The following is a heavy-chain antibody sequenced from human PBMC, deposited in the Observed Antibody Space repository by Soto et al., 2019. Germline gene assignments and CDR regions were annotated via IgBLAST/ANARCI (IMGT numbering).Heavy chain of an antibody. D-gene: IGHD3-10*01. J-gene: IGHJ5*02. CDR2: IYYSGST. CDR1: VGSISSYY. CDR3: ARHLYGSGERFDP. V-gene: IGHV4-59*08. Sequence: PSETLSLTFTVSVGSISSYYWSWIRQPPGKGLEWIGYIYYSGSTNYNPSLKSRVTISVDTSKNQFSLKLSSVTAADTAVYYCARHLYGSGERFDPWGQGTLVTVS.